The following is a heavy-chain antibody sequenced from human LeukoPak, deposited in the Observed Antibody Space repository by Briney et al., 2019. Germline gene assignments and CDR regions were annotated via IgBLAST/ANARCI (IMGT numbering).Heavy chain of an antibody. CDR2: INHSGST. CDR3: ARALAARLRYYYYYMDV. J-gene: IGHJ6*03. V-gene: IGHV4-34*01. CDR1: GFTFSSYA. D-gene: IGHD6-6*01. Sequence: PGGSLRLSCATSGFTFSSYAMSWIRQPPGKGLEWIGEINHSGSTNYNPSLKSRVTISVDTSKNQFSLKLSSVTAADTAVYYCARALAARLRYYYYYMDVWGKGTTVTVSS.